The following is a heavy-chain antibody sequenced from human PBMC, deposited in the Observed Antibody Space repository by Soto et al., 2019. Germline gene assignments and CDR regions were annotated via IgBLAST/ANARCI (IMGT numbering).Heavy chain of an antibody. CDR2: INSILGIS. D-gene: IGHD3-16*01. CDR1: GGTFNSHT. Sequence: QVQLVQSGAEVKEPGSSVKVSCKASGGTFNSHTINWVRQAPGQGLEWMGRINSILGISNYAQKFQGRIAITADKSTNSGYMELSSLRSEDTAVYCCARGPVRGMGGDSWGQGTLVTVSS. CDR3: ARGPVRGMGGDS. J-gene: IGHJ5*01. V-gene: IGHV1-69*02.